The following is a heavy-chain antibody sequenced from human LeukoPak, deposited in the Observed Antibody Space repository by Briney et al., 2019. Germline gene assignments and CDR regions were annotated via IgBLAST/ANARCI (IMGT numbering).Heavy chain of an antibody. CDR3: ARGYDLLDF. CDR2: IGASGGSP. D-gene: IGHD3-3*01. V-gene: IGHV3-23*01. CDR1: GFTFSSYA. Sequence: PGASLRLSCAASGFTFSSYAMTWVRQAPGKGLEWVSDIGASGGSPYYADSVKGRFTISRDNSKNTLYVQMNSLGAEDTAVYYCARGYDLLDFWGQGTLVTVSS. J-gene: IGHJ4*02.